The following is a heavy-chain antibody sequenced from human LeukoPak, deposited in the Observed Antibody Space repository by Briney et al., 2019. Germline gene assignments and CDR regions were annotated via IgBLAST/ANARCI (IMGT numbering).Heavy chain of an antibody. J-gene: IGHJ4*02. CDR2: GDYSGGT. CDR1: GDSFTSVTDY. V-gene: IGHV4-39*07. D-gene: IGHD6-19*01. CDR3: AGERGEEYSSGWYKTNFFYN. Sequence: PSETLSLTCTVSGDSFTSVTDYWAWIRQPPGKGLEWIATGDYSGGTYYNPSLESRVAISADMSKNQISLQLTSVTGADTAVYYCAGERGEEYSSGWYKTNFFYNWGQGIRVTVSS.